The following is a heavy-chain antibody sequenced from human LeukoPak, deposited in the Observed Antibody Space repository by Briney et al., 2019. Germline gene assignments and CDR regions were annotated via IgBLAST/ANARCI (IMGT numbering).Heavy chain of an antibody. V-gene: IGHV3-7*01. CDR1: GFTFSSYW. CDR2: IKQDGSEK. D-gene: IGHD1-1*01. Sequence: GGSLRLSCAASGFTFSSYWMSWVRQAPGKGLEWVANIKQDGSEKYYVDSVKGRFTISRDNAKNSLYLQMNSLRAEDTGFYYCARRTTQKSFDYWGQGTLVTVSS. J-gene: IGHJ4*02. CDR3: ARRTTQKSFDY.